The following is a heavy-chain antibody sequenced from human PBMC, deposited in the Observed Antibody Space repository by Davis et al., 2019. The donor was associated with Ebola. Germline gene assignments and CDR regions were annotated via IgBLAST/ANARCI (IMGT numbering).Heavy chain of an antibody. J-gene: IGHJ6*02. V-gene: IGHV4-31*03. CDR1: GDSISSGGYY. CDR3: AKRPVILTGYFPGGYHYGMDV. D-gene: IGHD3-9*01. Sequence: SETLSLTCTVSGDSISSGGYYWSWIRHHAGTGLEWIGSIDYSGSTHYNPSLKGRVTMSVDTSKNQISLKLTSLTPADTAVYYCAKRPVILTGYFPGGYHYGMDVWGQGTTVTVSS. CDR2: IDYSGST.